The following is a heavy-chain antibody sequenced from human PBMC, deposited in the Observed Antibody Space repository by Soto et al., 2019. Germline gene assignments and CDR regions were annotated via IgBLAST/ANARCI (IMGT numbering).Heavy chain of an antibody. J-gene: IGHJ4*02. CDR2: INNDGSSR. V-gene: IGHV3-74*01. D-gene: IGHD2-8*02. CDR3: SRDATAGYSAAGDY. Sequence: LRLSFAASGXTFSSYWMHWVRQSPGKGLMWVSRINNDGSSRSYADSVKGRFTISRDNAKNTLYLQVNSLRAEDTAVYYCSRDATAGYSAAGDYWGQGTLVTVSS. CDR1: GXTFSSYW.